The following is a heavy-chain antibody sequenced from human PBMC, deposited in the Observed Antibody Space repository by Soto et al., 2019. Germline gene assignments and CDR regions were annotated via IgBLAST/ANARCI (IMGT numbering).Heavy chain of an antibody. J-gene: IGHJ3*02. CDR1: GFTFSNYG. V-gene: IGHV3-23*01. CDR2: ISDNGRTT. Sequence: GGSLTLSCVASGFTFSNYGMTWVRQAPGKGLEWVSGISDNGRTTSYADSVKGRFTISRDNAKNSLYLQMNSLRAEDTAVYYCARDAVAPSETDAFDIWGQGTTVTVSS. CDR3: ARDAVAPSETDAFDI. D-gene: IGHD6-19*01.